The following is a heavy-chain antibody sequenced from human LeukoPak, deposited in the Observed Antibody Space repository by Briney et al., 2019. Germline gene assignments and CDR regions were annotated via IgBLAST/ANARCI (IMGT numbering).Heavy chain of an antibody. CDR3: ARVRYDFWSGYHDAFDI. CDR2: INTDGSST. V-gene: IGHV3-74*01. J-gene: IGHJ3*02. CDR1: GFTFSSYW. D-gene: IGHD3-3*01. Sequence: PGGSLRLSCAASGFTFSSYWMHWVRQAPGKGLVWVSRINTDGSSTSYADSVKGRFTISRDNAKNTLYLQMNSLRAEDTAVYYCARVRYDFWSGYHDAFDIWGQGTMVTVSS.